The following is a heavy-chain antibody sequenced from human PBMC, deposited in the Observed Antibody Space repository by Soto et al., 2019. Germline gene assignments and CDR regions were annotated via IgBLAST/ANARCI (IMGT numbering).Heavy chain of an antibody. CDR3: ARGPYSPFDY. V-gene: IGHV3-30-3*01. D-gene: IGHD5-18*01. CDR1: GFTFSSYA. J-gene: IGHJ4*02. CDR2: ISYDGSNK. Sequence: GGSLRLSCAASGFTFSSYAMHWVRQAPGKGLEWVAVISYDGSNKYYADSVKGRFTISRDNSKNTLYLQMNSLRAEDTAVCYCARGPYSPFDYWGQGTLVTVSS.